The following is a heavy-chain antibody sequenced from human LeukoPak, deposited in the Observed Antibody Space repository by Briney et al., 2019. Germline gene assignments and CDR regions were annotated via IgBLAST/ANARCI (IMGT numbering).Heavy chain of an antibody. CDR1: GFTVSSNY. CDR3: ARGDDEAAAGLPLDY. Sequence: GGPLRLSCAASGFTVSSNYMSWVRQAPGKGLEWVSVIYSGGSTYYADSVKGRFTISRDNSKNTLYLQMNSLRAEDTAVYYCARGDDEAAAGLPLDYWGQGTLVTVSS. D-gene: IGHD6-13*01. J-gene: IGHJ4*02. V-gene: IGHV3-53*01. CDR2: IYSGGST.